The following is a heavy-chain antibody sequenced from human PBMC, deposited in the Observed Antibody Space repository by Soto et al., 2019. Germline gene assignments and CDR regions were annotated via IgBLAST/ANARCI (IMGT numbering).Heavy chain of an antibody. CDR1: GGTFSSYA. V-gene: IGHV1-69*12. D-gene: IGHD3-22*01. J-gene: IGHJ6*02. CDR2: IIPIFGTA. CDR3: ARERYYDSSGPNYGMDV. Sequence: QVQLVQSGAEVKKPGSSVKVSCKASGGTFSSYAISWVRQAPGQGLEWMGGIIPIFGTANYAQKFQGRVTITAXXSXRTXYRELSSLRSEDTAVYYCARERYYDSSGPNYGMDVWGQGTTVTVSS.